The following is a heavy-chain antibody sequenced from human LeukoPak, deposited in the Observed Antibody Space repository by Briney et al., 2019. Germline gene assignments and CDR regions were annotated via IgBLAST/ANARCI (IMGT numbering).Heavy chain of an antibody. D-gene: IGHD4-11*01. CDR3: AKLTNADYSSANAFDY. V-gene: IGHV3-23*01. CDR1: GFTFSSYA. J-gene: IGHJ4*02. Sequence: GGSLRLSCAASGFTFSSYAMSWVRQAPGKGLEWVSAISGSGGSTFYADSVKGRFTISRDNSKTTLYLQMNSLRAEDTAVYYCAKLTNADYSSANAFDYWGRGTLAIVSS. CDR2: ISGSGGST.